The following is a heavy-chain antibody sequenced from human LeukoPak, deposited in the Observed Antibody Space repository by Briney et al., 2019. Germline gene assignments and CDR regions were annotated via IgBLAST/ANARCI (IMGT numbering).Heavy chain of an antibody. CDR1: GDSVSGGSAG. CDR2: IYYRSKWYS. Sequence: SQTLSLTCTISGDSVSGGSAGWNWIRQSPSRGLEWLGRIYYRSKWYSDYAISVKSRITINPDTSRNQFSLQLNSVTHDDTAVYYCTGGGLVRGSLHWFDPWGQGTLVTVSS. CDR3: TGGGLVRGSLHWFDP. V-gene: IGHV6-1*01. D-gene: IGHD3-10*01. J-gene: IGHJ5*02.